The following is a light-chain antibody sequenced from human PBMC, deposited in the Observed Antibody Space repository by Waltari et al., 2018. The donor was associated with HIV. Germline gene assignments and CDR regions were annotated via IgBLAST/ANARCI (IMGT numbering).Light chain of an antibody. Sequence: QSALTQPASVPGSPGQSIVISCTGTSDAVGYYNYVSRYQQHPGKVPKLVIYDVTSRPSGVSNRFSGSKSGNTASLTISGLRADDEADYYCSSYVGSSTSWLFGGGTKLTV. V-gene: IGLV2-14*03. CDR2: DVT. CDR1: SDAVGYYNY. CDR3: SSYVGSSTSWL. J-gene: IGLJ3*02.